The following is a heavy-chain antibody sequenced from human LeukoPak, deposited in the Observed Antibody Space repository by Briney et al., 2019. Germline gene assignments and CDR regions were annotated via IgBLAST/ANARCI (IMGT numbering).Heavy chain of an antibody. D-gene: IGHD3-3*01. CDR2: IIPIFGTA. Sequence: SVKVSCKASGGTFSSYAISWVRQAPGQGLEWMGGIIPIFGTANYAQKFQGRVTITTDESTSTAYMELSSLRSEDTAVYYCARGHGGYDFWSGYRLDYWGQGTLVTVSS. CDR1: GGTFSSYA. J-gene: IGHJ4*02. CDR3: ARGHGGYDFWSGYRLDY. V-gene: IGHV1-69*05.